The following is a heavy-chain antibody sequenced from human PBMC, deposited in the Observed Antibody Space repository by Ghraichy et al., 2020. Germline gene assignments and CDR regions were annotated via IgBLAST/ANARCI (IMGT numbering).Heavy chain of an antibody. V-gene: IGHV4-4*02. D-gene: IGHD3-22*01. CDR3: ATSGYYYGRDAFDI. J-gene: IGHJ3*02. CDR2: IYHSGST. Sequence: SETLSLTCAVSGGSISSSNWWSWVRQPPGKGLEWIGEIYHSGSTNYNPSLKSRVTISVDKSKNQFSLKLSSVTAADTAVYYCATSGYYYGRDAFDIWGQGTMVTVSS. CDR1: GGSISSSNW.